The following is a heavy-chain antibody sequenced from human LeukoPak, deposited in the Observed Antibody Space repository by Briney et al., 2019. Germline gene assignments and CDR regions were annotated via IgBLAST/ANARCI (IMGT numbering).Heavy chain of an antibody. V-gene: IGHV3-66*01. CDR3: ARDDAVRGAVDY. D-gene: IGHD3-10*01. Sequence: GGSLRLSCAASEFTVSSNYMSWVRQAPGKGLEWVSVIYSGGSTYYADSVKGRFTISRDNSKNTLSLQMNSLRAEDTAVYYCARDDAVRGAVDYWGQGTLVTVSS. CDR1: EFTVSSNY. J-gene: IGHJ4*02. CDR2: IYSGGST.